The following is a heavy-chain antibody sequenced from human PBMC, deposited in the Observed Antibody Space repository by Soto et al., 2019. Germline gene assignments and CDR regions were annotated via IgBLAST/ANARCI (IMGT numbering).Heavy chain of an antibody. CDR3: ARDMTRTVVPYFDF. CDR2: IIPISGAA. Sequence: QVQLVQSGAEVKKPGSSVKVSCKASGGTFSNYVVNWVRQAPGQGLEWMGRIIPISGAANYAQKFQGRVMVNADKTTDTSNMELSSLRSEDTAVYYCARDMTRTVVPYFDFWGQVTLVTVSS. J-gene: IGHJ4*02. CDR1: GGTFSNYV. D-gene: IGHD1-7*01. V-gene: IGHV1-69*06.